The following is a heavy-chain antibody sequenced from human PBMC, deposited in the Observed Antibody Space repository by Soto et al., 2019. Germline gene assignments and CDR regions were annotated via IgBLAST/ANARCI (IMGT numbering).Heavy chain of an antibody. V-gene: IGHV4-34*01. CDR3: AGGNYYNSSGYYFNNYTRDV. CDR1: GGSFTAYY. CDR2: INHSGST. Sequence: PSETLSLTCAVYGGSFTAYYRSWIRQPPGKGLEWIGEINHSGSTNYNPSLKSRVTISVDTSKNQFSLKLSSVTAADTAVYYCAGGNYYNSSGYYFNNYTRDVGGQGTRVTFSS. J-gene: IGHJ6*02. D-gene: IGHD3-22*01.